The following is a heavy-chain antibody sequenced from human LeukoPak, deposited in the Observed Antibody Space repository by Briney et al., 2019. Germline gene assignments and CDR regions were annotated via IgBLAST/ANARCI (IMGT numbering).Heavy chain of an antibody. J-gene: IGHJ5*02. CDR2: ISGSGGST. CDR3: AKAPGPSVAGSPWFDP. V-gene: IGHV3-23*01. CDR1: GFTFSSYA. D-gene: IGHD6-19*01. Sequence: PGGSLRLSCAASGFTFSSYAMSWVRQAPGKGLEWVSAISGSGGSTYYADSVKSRFTISSDNSKNTLYLQMNSLRAEDTAVYYCAKAPGPSVAGSPWFDPWGQGTLVTVSS.